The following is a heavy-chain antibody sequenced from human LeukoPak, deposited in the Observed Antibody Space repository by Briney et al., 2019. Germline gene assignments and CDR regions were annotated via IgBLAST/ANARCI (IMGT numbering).Heavy chain of an antibody. CDR1: GFTFDDYA. D-gene: IGHD6-13*01. J-gene: IGHJ6*04. Sequence: PGGSLRLSCAASGFTFDDYAMHWVRQAPGKGLEWVSLISWDGGSTYYADSVKGRFTISRDNGKNSLYLQMNSLRAEDTALYYCAKDRSGSWYRHNYYYGMDVWGKGTTVTVSS. CDR2: ISWDGGST. V-gene: IGHV3-43D*04. CDR3: AKDRSGSWYRHNYYYGMDV.